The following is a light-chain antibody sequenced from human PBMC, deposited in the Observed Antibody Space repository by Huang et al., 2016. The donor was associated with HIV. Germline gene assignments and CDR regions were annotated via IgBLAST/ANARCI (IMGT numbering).Light chain of an antibody. Sequence: EIVLTQSPATLSFFPGQRVSLSSRASQNINTHLAWSPQRPGQPPRLLIYDASSRVPGVAARFSGSGSGTDFTLTISSLESEDFATYYCQQRVNGLTFGGGTKV. V-gene: IGKV3-11*01. CDR1: QNINTH. J-gene: IGKJ4*01. CDR2: DAS. CDR3: QQRVNGLT.